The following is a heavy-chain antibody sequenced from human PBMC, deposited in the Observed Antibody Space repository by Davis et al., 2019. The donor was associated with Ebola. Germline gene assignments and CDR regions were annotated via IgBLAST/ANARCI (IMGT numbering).Heavy chain of an antibody. D-gene: IGHD4-17*01. CDR1: GFTFSSYS. CDR2: ISSSSSTI. V-gene: IGHV3-48*04. CDR3: ARGDDYGDYGVDY. J-gene: IGHJ4*02. Sequence: PGGSLRLSCAASGFTFSSYSMNWVRQAPGKGLEWVSYISSSSSTIYYADSVKGRFTISRDNAKNSLYLQMNSLRAEDTAVYYCARGDDYGDYGVDYWGQGTLVTVSS.